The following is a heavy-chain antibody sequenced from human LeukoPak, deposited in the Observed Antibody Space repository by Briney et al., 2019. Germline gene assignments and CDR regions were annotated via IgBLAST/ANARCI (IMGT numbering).Heavy chain of an antibody. CDR1: GGSFSGYY. CDR3: ATEESDYSIDY. CDR2: INHSGST. V-gene: IGHV4-34*01. D-gene: IGHD4-11*01. J-gene: IGHJ4*02. Sequence: SETLSLTCAVYGGSFSGYYWSWIRQPPGKGLEWIGEINHSGSTNYNPSLKSRVTISVDTSKNQFSLKLGSVTAADTAVYYCATEESDYSIDYWGQGTLVTVSS.